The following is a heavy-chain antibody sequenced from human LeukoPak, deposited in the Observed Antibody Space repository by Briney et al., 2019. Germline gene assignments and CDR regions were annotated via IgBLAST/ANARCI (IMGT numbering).Heavy chain of an antibody. CDR3: AKDLRTGSYDY. D-gene: IGHD2-15*01. V-gene: IGHV3-43D*03. CDR1: GFTFDDYA. J-gene: IGHJ4*02. CDR2: ISWDGGST. Sequence: PGGSLRLAWAASGFTFDDYAMHWVRQAPGKGLEWVSLISWDGGSTYYADSVKGRFTISRDNSKNSLYLQMNSLRAEDTALYYCAKDLRTGSYDYWGQGTLVTVSS.